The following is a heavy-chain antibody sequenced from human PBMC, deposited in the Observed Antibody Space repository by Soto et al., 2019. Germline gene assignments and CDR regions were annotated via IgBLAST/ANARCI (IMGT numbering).Heavy chain of an antibody. Sequence: EVPLVESGGGLVQPGGSLRLSCAASGFTFSSYAMHWVRQAPGKGLEYVSAISSNGGSTYYANSVKGRFTISRDNSKNTLYLQMGSLRAEDMAVYYCARPMSPSYGMDVWGQGTTVTVSS. CDR1: GFTFSSYA. J-gene: IGHJ6*02. CDR3: ARPMSPSYGMDV. CDR2: ISSNGGST. V-gene: IGHV3-64*01.